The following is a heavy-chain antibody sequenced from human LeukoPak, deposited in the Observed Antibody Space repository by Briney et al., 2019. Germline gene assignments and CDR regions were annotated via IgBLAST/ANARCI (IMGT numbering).Heavy chain of an antibody. V-gene: IGHV4-38-2*02. CDR2: IHHSGST. J-gene: IGHJ1*01. CDR1: GYSISSGYY. Sequence: PSETLSLTCIVSGYSISSGYYWGWIRQPPGKGLEWIANIHHSGSTYYNPSLKSRVTISVDTSKNQLSLKLSSVTAADTAVYYCARVAAGIGFFQHWGQGTLVTVSS. CDR3: ARVAAGIGFFQH. D-gene: IGHD6-13*01.